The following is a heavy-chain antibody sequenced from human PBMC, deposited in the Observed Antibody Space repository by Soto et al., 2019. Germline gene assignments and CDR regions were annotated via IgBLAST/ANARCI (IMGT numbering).Heavy chain of an antibody. V-gene: IGHV5-51*01. CDR3: ATGYRSGSGTFDY. Sequence: PGESLKISCRGFGYSFISYWIGWVRQMPGKGLEWMGIIWPGDSTTNYSPSFQGQVTISADRSISTAYLQWSSLKASDTAIYYCATGYRSGSGTFDYWGQGTLVTVSS. D-gene: IGHD6-19*01. CDR1: GYSFISYW. J-gene: IGHJ4*02. CDR2: IWPGDSTT.